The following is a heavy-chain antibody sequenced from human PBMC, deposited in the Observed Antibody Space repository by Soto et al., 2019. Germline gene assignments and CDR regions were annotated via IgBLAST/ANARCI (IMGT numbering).Heavy chain of an antibody. D-gene: IGHD3-10*01. J-gene: IGHJ4*02. CDR1: GFTFSSYA. CDR3: ANRRPSYYCSGSYPEFDY. CDR2: ISGSGGST. Sequence: EVQLLESGGGLVQPGGSLRLSCAASGFTFSSYAMSWVRQAPGKGLEWVSAISGSGGSTYYADSVKGRFTISRDNSKNTLYLQMNSLRAEDTAVYYCANRRPSYYCSGSYPEFDYWGQGTLVTVSS. V-gene: IGHV3-23*01.